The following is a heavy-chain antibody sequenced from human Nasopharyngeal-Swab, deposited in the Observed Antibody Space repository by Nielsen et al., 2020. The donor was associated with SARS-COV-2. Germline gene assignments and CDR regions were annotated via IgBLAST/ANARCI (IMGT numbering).Heavy chain of an antibody. CDR1: GYDFTTYW. CDR2: IYPANSET. Sequence: GGSLRLSCKASGYDFTTYWIAWVRQVTGEGLEWMGTIYPANSETAYSPSFQGQVTISADRSVTTAYLQWSSLKASDSAVYYCARHPRNYYGGNVYRDDTFDLWGQGTMVTVSS. CDR3: ARHPRNYYGGNVYRDDTFDL. V-gene: IGHV5-51*01. J-gene: IGHJ3*01. D-gene: IGHD3-22*01.